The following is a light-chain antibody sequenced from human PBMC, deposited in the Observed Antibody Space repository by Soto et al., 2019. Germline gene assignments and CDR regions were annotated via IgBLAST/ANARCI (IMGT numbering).Light chain of an antibody. CDR1: SSNIGAGYD. J-gene: IGLJ1*01. V-gene: IGLV1-40*01. CDR2: GNS. CDR3: QSYDSRLSAYYV. Sequence: QSVLTQPPSVSGAPGQRVTISCTGSSSNIGAGYDVHWYQQLPGTAPKLLIYGNSNRPSGIPDRFSGSKSSTSASLAITGLQAEDEADYYCQSYDSRLSAYYVFGTGTKLTVL.